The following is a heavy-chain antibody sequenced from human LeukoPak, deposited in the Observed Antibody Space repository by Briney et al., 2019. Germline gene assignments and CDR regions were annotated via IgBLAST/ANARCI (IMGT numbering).Heavy chain of an antibody. CDR2: FDSEDGET. CDR1: GYTLTELS. J-gene: IGHJ4*02. D-gene: IGHD2-2*01. V-gene: IGHV1-24*01. Sequence: GASVKVSCKVSGYTLTELSMHWVRQAPGKGLVWMGGFDSEDGETLYAQKFQGRVTMTEDTSTDTAYMELSSLRSEDTAVYYCARVRTVYCSSTSCYFFDYWGQGTLVTVSS. CDR3: ARVRTVYCSSTSCYFFDY.